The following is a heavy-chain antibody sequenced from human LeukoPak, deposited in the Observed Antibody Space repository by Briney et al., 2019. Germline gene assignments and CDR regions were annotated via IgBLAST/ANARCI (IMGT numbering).Heavy chain of an antibody. V-gene: IGHV6-1*01. CDR1: GDSVSSNSAA. Sequence: SQTLSLTCVISGDSVSSNSAAWNWIRQSPSRGLEWLGRTYYRSKWYNDYAPSVKSRITINPDTSKNQFSLQLNSVTPGDTAMYYCASYAFDIWGQGTMVTVSS. CDR2: TYYRSKWYN. CDR3: ASYAFDI. J-gene: IGHJ3*02.